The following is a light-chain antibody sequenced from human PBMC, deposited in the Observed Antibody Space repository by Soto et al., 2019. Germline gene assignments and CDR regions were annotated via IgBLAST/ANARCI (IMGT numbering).Light chain of an antibody. V-gene: IGKV3-11*01. CDR1: QSVATL. CDR2: DAS. J-gene: IGKJ4*01. Sequence: IVLTQSPATLSLSPGERVTLSCQASQSVATLFTWYQQKPDQAPRLLLYDASKRAAHLPARFRGSGSGTDLSLTVRSIEHEDFAVYHCQRSANWLTFGGGTEFDIK. CDR3: QRSANWLT.